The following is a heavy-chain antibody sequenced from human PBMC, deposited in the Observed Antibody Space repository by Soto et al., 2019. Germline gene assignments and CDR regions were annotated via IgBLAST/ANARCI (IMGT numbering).Heavy chain of an antibody. V-gene: IGHV4-59*01. CDR1: AGSISTYF. D-gene: IGHD1-26*01. Sequence: ASETLSLTCTVSAGSISTYFWSWIRQPPGKGLEWIGYIYYSGTTNYNPSLKSRVTILLDTSKNQFSLRLSSVTAADTAVYYCARGRGGTYDAFDIWGQGTLVTVSS. J-gene: IGHJ3*02. CDR2: IYYSGTT. CDR3: ARGRGGTYDAFDI.